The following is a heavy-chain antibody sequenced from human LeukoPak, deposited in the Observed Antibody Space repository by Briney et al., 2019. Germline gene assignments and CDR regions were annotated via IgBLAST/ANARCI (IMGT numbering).Heavy chain of an antibody. V-gene: IGHV4-39*01. J-gene: IGHJ4*02. Sequence: SETLSLTCTVSGGSISSSSYYWGWIRQRPGKGLEWIGSIYYSGSTYYNPSLKSRVTISVGTSKNQFSLKLSSVTAADTALYYCARRGYDFWSGYIDYWGQGTLVTVSS. CDR3: ARRGYDFWSGYIDY. D-gene: IGHD3-3*01. CDR2: IYYSGST. CDR1: GGSISSSSYY.